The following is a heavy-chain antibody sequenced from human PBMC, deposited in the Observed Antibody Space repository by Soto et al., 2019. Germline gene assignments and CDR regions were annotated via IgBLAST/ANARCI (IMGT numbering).Heavy chain of an antibody. J-gene: IGHJ5*01. CDR2: IYKSATT. CDR1: GDSISNLDYF. D-gene: IGHD7-27*01. CDR3: ARGRYCLTGRCFPNWFDS. Sequence: SETLSLTCSVSGDSISNLDYFWAWIRQPPGQALEYIGYIYKSATTYYNPSFESRVAISVDTSKSQFSLNVTSVTAADTALYFCARGRYCLTGRCFPNWFDSWGQGALVTVSS. V-gene: IGHV4-30-4*01.